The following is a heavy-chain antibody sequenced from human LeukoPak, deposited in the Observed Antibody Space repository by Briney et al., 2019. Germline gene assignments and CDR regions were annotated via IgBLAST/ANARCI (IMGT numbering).Heavy chain of an antibody. J-gene: IGHJ1*01. V-gene: IGHV4-4*07. CDR3: ARDDIYGDYAEYFQH. Sequence: PSETLSLTCTVSGGSISSYYWSWIWQPAGKGLEWIGRIYTSGSTNYNPSLKSRVTMSVDTSKNQFSLKLSSVTAADTAVYYCARDDIYGDYAEYFQHWGQGTLVTVSS. CDR2: IYTSGST. CDR1: GGSISSYY. D-gene: IGHD4-17*01.